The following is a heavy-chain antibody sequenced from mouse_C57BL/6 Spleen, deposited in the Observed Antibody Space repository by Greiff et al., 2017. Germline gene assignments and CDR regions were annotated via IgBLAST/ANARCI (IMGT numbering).Heavy chain of an antibody. CDR2: INPSTGGT. D-gene: IGHD3-2*02. CDR3: ARCGDSTGPFDD. CDR1: GYSFSGYY. J-gene: IGHJ1*03. V-gene: IGHV1-42*01. Sequence: VQLQQSGPELVKPGASVKISCKASGYSFSGYYMNWVKQSPEKSLEWIGQINPSTGGTTYNEKFKAKATLTVDKSSSTAFMQLKMLTAEESAVYYCARCGDSTGPFDDWGTGTMVTVS.